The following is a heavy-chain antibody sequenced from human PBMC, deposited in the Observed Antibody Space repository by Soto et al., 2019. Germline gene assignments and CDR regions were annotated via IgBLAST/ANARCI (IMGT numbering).Heavy chain of an antibody. J-gene: IGHJ4*02. D-gene: IGHD3-16*01. Sequence: QVQLVESGGGVVQPGRSLRLSCAASGFTFSSYAMHWVRRAPGKGLEWMAVMSYDGRNKYYADSVKGRFTISRDNSKNTLYLQMNRLRPDDTALYYCARDGGAYWVQGTLVIVSS. CDR2: MSYDGRNK. V-gene: IGHV3-30*04. CDR1: GFTFSSYA. CDR3: ARDGGAY.